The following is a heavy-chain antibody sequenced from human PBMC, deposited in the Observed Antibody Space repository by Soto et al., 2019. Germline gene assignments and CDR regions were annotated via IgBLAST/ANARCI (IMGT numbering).Heavy chain of an antibody. CDR2: ISAYNGKT. CDR1: GYTFTSYG. D-gene: IGHD5-18*01. Sequence: ASVKVSCKASGYTFTSYGISWVRQAPGQGLEWMGWISAYNGKTNYAQKLQGRVTMTTDTSTSTAYMELRSLRSEDTAVYYCARKVRYSYGFGVDYFDYWGQGTMVTVSS. J-gene: IGHJ4*02. CDR3: ARKVRYSYGFGVDYFDY. V-gene: IGHV1-18*01.